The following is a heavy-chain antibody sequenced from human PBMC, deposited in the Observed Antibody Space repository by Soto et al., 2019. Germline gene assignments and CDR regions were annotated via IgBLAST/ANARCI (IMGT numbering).Heavy chain of an antibody. J-gene: IGHJ4*02. CDR3: AKAWGNDY. CDR1: GFTFSSYT. D-gene: IGHD7-27*01. V-gene: IGHV3-23*01. CDR2: ISSSGSST. Sequence: PGGSLRLSCAASGFTFSSYTMSWVRQAPGKGLEWVSTISSSGSSTYSADSVKGRFTISRDNSKNTLYLQMNSLRVEDTAIYYCAKAWGNDYWGQGTLVTVSS.